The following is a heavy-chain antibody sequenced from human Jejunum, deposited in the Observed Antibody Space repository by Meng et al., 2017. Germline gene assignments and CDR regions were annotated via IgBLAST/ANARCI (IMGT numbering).Heavy chain of an antibody. Sequence: GESLKISCAVSGFIFSGCDIHWVRQASGKGLVWVGRIRSKIKNYVTSYGASVKGRFTISRDDSQNTAYLHMSSLKGEDTALYYCTIYNSGHIWGQGTMVTVSS. V-gene: IGHV3-73*01. CDR2: IRSKIKNYVT. J-gene: IGHJ3*02. D-gene: IGHD6-19*01. CDR1: GFIFSGCD. CDR3: TIYNSGHI.